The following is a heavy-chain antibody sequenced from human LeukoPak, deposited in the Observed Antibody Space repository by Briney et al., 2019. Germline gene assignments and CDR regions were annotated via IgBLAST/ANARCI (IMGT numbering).Heavy chain of an antibody. V-gene: IGHV3-48*04. CDR1: GFTFSHYN. CDR2: ISGFGTTT. CDR3: ASALIVGTSI. D-gene: IGHD1-26*01. Sequence: GGSLRLSCAASGFTFSHYNMNWVRQAPGKGLEWISFISGFGTTTYYADSVKGRFTISRDNTKNSLDLQMDSLRVEDTAVYYCASALIVGTSIWGQGALVTVSS. J-gene: IGHJ4*02.